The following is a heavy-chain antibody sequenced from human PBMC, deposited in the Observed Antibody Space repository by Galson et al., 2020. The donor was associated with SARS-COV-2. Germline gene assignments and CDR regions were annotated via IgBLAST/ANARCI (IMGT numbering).Heavy chain of an antibody. CDR3: ARGAGMMSSGKYLDL. Sequence: SETLSLTCTVSTDSISNFLWTWIRQPPGKGLEWIGDIHYSGRSNYNPSPKSRVTMSLATSMKHFSLKLRSVTVADTAVFYCARGAGMMSSGKYLDLWGRGTLVTVSS. CDR2: IHYSGRS. CDR1: TDSISNFL. D-gene: IGHD1-26*01. V-gene: IGHV4-59*08. J-gene: IGHJ2*01.